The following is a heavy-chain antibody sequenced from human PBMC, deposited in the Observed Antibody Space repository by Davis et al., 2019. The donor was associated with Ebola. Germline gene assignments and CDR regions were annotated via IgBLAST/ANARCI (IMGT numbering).Heavy chain of an antibody. V-gene: IGHV3-7*01. CDR3: AGRYCSSTSCHRGGYYYYMDV. Sequence: PGGSLRLSCAASGFTFSSYWMSWVRQAPGKGLEWVANIKQDGSEKYYVDSVKGRFTISRDNSKNTLYLQMNSLRAEDTAVYYCAGRYCSSTSCHRGGYYYYMDVWGKGTTVTVSS. CDR1: GFTFSSYW. D-gene: IGHD2-2*01. J-gene: IGHJ6*03. CDR2: IKQDGSEK.